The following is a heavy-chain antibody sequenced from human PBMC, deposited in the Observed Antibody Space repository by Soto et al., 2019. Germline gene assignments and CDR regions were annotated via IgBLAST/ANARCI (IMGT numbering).Heavy chain of an antibody. V-gene: IGHV4-34*01. CDR3: ARLAGYCSGTSCYGYYGMDV. CDR1: GGSFSGYY. J-gene: IGHJ6*02. CDR2: INHSGST. D-gene: IGHD2-2*01. Sequence: PSETLSLTCAVYGGSFSGYYWSWIRQPPGKGLEWIGEINHSGSTNYSPSLESRVTISVDTSKNQFSLKVSSVTAADTAVFYCARLAGYCSGTSCYGYYGMDVWGQGTTVTVS.